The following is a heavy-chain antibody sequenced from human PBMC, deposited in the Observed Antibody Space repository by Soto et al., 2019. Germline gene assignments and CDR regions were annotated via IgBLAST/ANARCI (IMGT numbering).Heavy chain of an antibody. Sequence: SVKVSCKVSGGTFTSYAISWVRQAPGQGLEWMGVIIPLFGTANYAQKFQARVTITADESTSTTYMELSSLRSEDTAVYYCARGHYSSGYYWGQGTLVTVSS. CDR3: ARGHYSSGYY. V-gene: IGHV1-69*13. CDR2: IIPLFGTA. CDR1: GGTFTSYA. D-gene: IGHD3-22*01. J-gene: IGHJ4*02.